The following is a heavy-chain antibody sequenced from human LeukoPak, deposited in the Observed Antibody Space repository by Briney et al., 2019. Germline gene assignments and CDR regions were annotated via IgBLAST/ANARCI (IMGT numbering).Heavy chain of an antibody. J-gene: IGHJ4*02. V-gene: IGHV3-53*01. CDR2: IYSGGST. CDR1: GFTVSSNY. D-gene: IGHD3-3*01. CDR3: ASTQYYDFWSGYYSFDY. Sequence: PGGSLRLSCAASGFTVSSNYMSWVRQAPGKGLEWVSVIYSGGSTYYADSVKGRFTISRDNSKNTLYLQMNSLRAEDTAVYYCASTQYYDFWSGYYSFDYWGQGTLVTVSS.